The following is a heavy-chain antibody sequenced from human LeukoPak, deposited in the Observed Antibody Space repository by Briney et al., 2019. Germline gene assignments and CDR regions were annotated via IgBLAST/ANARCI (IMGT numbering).Heavy chain of an antibody. V-gene: IGHV4-38-2*02. CDR1: GYSISSGYY. CDR2: IYYSGST. CDR3: TRAGGGGSYSLFDY. Sequence: SETLTLTCSVSGYSISSGYYWGWIRQPPGKGLECIGIIYYSGSTYSNPSLKSRVTISVDTSKNQFSLKLFSVTAADTAVYYCTRAGGGGSYSLFDYWGLGTLVTVSS. J-gene: IGHJ4*02. D-gene: IGHD3-10*01.